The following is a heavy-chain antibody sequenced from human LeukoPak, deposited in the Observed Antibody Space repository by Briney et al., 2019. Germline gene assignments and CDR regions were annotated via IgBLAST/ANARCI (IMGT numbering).Heavy chain of an antibody. CDR1: GFTVSSNY. V-gene: IGHV3-53*05. Sequence: GGSLRLSCAASGFTVSSNYMSWVRQAPGKGLEWVSVIYSGGSTYYADSVKGRFTISRDNSKNTLYLQMNSLRAEDTAVYYCARLDMVRGASLDYWGQGTLVTVSS. CDR2: IYSGGST. J-gene: IGHJ4*02. D-gene: IGHD3-10*01. CDR3: ARLDMVRGASLDY.